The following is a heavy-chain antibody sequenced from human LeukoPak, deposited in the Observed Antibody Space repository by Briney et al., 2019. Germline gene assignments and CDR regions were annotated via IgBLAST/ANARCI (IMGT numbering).Heavy chain of an antibody. D-gene: IGHD1-26*01. V-gene: IGHV3-15*01. CDR1: GFTFSNAW. CDR3: TTLVGARGGGFDP. Sequence: PGGSLRLSCAASGFTFSNAWMSWVRQAPGKGLEWVGRIKSKTDGGTTDYAAPVKGRFTISRDDSKNTLYLQMNSLKTEDTAVYYCTTLVGARGGGFDPWGQGTLVTVSS. CDR2: IKSKTDGGTT. J-gene: IGHJ5*02.